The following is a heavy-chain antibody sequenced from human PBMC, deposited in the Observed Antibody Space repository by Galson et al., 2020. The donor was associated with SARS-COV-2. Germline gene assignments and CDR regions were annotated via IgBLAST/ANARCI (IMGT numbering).Heavy chain of an antibody. Sequence: PSETLSLTCAVYGGSFSGYYWSWIRQPPGKGLEWIGEINHSGSTNYNPSLKSRVTISVDTSKNQFSLKLSSVTAADTAVYYCARGGRGLVVVPAMLTHMDVWGKGTTVTVSS. CDR2: INHSGST. CDR3: ARGGRGLVVVPAMLTHMDV. V-gene: IGHV4-34*01. CDR1: GGSFSGYY. D-gene: IGHD2-2*01. J-gene: IGHJ6*03.